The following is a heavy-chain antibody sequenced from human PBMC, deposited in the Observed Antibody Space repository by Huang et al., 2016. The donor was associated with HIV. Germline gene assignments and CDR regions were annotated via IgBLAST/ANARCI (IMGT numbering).Heavy chain of an antibody. Sequence: QGQLVESGGGVVQPGRSLRLSCAASGFSFTSYDMQWVRQVPGKGLDWVAFVSNDGNEKYYADSMKGRFTISRDNFKNTLYLQMNSLRTGDTAVYFCLPAGHVSHYYYMDVWGKGTTVSVSS. CDR3: LPAGHVSHYYYMDV. CDR2: VSNDGNEK. V-gene: IGHV3-30*03. CDR1: GFSFTSYD. J-gene: IGHJ6*03.